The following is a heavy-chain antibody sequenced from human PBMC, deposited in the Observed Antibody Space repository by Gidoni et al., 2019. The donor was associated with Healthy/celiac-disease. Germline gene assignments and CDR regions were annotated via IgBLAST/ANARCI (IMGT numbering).Heavy chain of an antibody. CDR2: IIPIFGTA. CDR1: GGTLRSYA. J-gene: IGHJ4*02. V-gene: IGHV1-69*01. CDR3: ARDPPRGGNPG. Sequence: QVQLVQSGAEVKKPGSSVKFSCKASGGTLRSYAISWVRKPRGQGLEWMGGIIPIFGTANYAQKFQGRVTITADESTITAYMELSSLRSEDTAVYYCARDPPRGGNPGWGQGTLVTVSS.